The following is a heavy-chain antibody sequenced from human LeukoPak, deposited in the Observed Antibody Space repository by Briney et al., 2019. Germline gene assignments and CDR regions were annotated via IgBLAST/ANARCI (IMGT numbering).Heavy chain of an antibody. CDR2: ISGDGGST. D-gene: IGHD3-22*01. Sequence: GGSLRLSCAASGFTFDDYAMQWVRQAPGKGLEWVSLISGDGGSTYYADSVKGRFTISRDNSKNSLYLQMNSLRTEDTALYYCAKDWQYYYDSSGYLQHWGQGTLVTVSS. V-gene: IGHV3-43*02. J-gene: IGHJ1*01. CDR3: AKDWQYYYDSSGYLQH. CDR1: GFTFDDYA.